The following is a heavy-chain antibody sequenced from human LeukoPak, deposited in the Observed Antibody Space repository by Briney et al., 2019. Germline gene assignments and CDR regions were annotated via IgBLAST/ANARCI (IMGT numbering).Heavy chain of an antibody. CDR1: GGSISSSSYY. V-gene: IGHV4-39*07. D-gene: IGHD6-19*01. Sequence: SETLSLTCTVSGGSISSSSYYWGWIRQPPGKGLEWIGSIYYSGSTYYNPSLKSRVTISVDTSKNQFSLKLSSVTAADTAVYYCARSSSGWFTYYMDVWGKGTTVTISS. CDR3: ARSSSGWFTYYMDV. CDR2: IYYSGST. J-gene: IGHJ6*03.